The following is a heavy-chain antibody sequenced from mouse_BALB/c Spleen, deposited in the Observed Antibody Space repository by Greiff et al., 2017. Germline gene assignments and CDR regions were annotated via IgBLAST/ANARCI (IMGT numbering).Heavy chain of an antibody. D-gene: IGHD1-1*01. J-gene: IGHJ4*01. CDR3: ARKITTVPPYAMDY. CDR1: GYTFTNYW. V-gene: IGHV1-63*02. CDR2: IYPGGGYT. Sequence: VKLQESGAELVRPGTSVKISCKASGYTFTNYWLGWVKQRPGHGLEWIGDIYPGGGYTNYNEKFKGKATLTADTSSSTAYMQLSSLTSEDSAVYFCARKITTVPPYAMDYWGQGTSVTVSS.